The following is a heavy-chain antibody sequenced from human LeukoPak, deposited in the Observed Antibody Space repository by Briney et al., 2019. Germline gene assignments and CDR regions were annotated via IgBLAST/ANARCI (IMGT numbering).Heavy chain of an antibody. CDR1: GGSISSSSYY. D-gene: IGHD5-18*01. Sequence: SETLSLTCTVSGGSISSSSYYWGWIRQPPGKGLEWIGSIYYSGSTFYNPSLKSRVTISVDTSKNQFSLKLSSVTAADTAVYYCARANTAMVFMDVWGKGTTVTVSS. V-gene: IGHV4-39*07. J-gene: IGHJ6*03. CDR3: ARANTAMVFMDV. CDR2: IYYSGST.